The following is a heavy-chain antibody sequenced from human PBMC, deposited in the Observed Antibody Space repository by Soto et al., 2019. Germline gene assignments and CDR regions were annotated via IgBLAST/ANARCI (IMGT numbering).Heavy chain of an antibody. D-gene: IGHD1-26*01. CDR2: MQPSTGRT. CDR1: GYSFTSLD. Sequence: QVQRVQSGAEVREPGASVKVSCKASGYSFTSLDINWVRQTAGQGLEWMGWMQPSTGRTGYAQKLQGRVTMTRDTSITTAYMELTTLTSDDTAFYYCARGVSAGVDSWGQGTLVTVSS. V-gene: IGHV1-8*01. J-gene: IGHJ4*02. CDR3: ARGVSAGVDS.